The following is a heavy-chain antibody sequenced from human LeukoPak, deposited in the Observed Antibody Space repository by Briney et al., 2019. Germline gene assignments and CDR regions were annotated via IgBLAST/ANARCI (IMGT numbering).Heavy chain of an antibody. D-gene: IGHD6-13*01. J-gene: IGHJ1*01. CDR2: ISAYNGNT. CDR1: GYTFTSYG. V-gene: IGHV1-18*01. Sequence: ASVKVSCKASGYTFTSYGISWVRQAPGQGLEWMGWISAYNGNTNYAQKLQGRVTMTTDTSTSTAYMELRSLRSDDTAVYYCARASAAAATEYFQHWGQGTLVTVSS. CDR3: ARASAAAATEYFQH.